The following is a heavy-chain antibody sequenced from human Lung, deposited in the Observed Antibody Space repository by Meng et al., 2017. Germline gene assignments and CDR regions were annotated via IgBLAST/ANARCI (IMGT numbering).Heavy chain of an antibody. CDR1: GFYFSNAW. CDR2: IKSNTDGGTT. J-gene: IGHJ4*02. Sequence: GHLCGSGGDFVKPGGSLRLFCAASGFYFSNAWMSWVRQAPGKGLEWVGRIKSNTDGGTTEYAAPVTGRFTISRDDSKSTLNLHLSGLRTDDTGVYYCTWDDKAVSDYWGQGTLVTVSS. CDR3: TWDDKAVSDY. D-gene: IGHD3-9*01. V-gene: IGHV3-15*01.